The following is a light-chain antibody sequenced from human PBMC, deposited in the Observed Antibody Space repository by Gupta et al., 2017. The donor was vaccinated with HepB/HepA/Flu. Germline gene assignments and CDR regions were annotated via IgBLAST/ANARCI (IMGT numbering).Light chain of an antibody. CDR1: QSVSSSY. CDR2: GAS. V-gene: IGKV3-20*01. CDR3: QQYGA. J-gene: IGKJ3*01. Sequence: EIVLTQSPGTLSLSPGERATLSCRASQSVSSSYLAWYQQKPGQAPRLLIYGASSRATGIPDRFSGSGSGTDFTLTISRLEPEDFAVYYCQQYGACGPGTKVDIK.